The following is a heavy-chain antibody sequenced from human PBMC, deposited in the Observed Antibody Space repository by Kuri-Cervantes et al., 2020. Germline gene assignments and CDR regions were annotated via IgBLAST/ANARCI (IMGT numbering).Heavy chain of an antibody. Sequence: ASVKVSCKASGYTFTSYHMHWVRQATGQGLEWMGWMNPNSGNTGYAQKFQGRVTMTRNTSISTAYMELSSLRSEDTAVYYCARRLVIAAAGTRFGYWGQGTLVTVSS. V-gene: IGHV1-8*02. CDR1: GYTFTSYH. CDR3: ARRLVIAAAGTRFGY. D-gene: IGHD6-13*01. CDR2: MNPNSGNT. J-gene: IGHJ4*02.